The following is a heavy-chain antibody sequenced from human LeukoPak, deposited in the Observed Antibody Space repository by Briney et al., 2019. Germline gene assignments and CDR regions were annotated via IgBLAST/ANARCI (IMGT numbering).Heavy chain of an antibody. D-gene: IGHD6-19*01. V-gene: IGHV4-59*01. CDR2: IYYSGST. J-gene: IGHJ2*01. CDR3: ASTGYSSGWYIPGGDWYFDL. Sequence: PSETLSLTCTVSGGSISSYYWSWIRQPPGKGLEWIGYIYYSGSTNYNPSLKSRVTISVDTSKNQFSLKLSSVTAADTAVYYCASTGYSSGWYIPGGDWYFDLWGRGTLVTVSS. CDR1: GGSISSYY.